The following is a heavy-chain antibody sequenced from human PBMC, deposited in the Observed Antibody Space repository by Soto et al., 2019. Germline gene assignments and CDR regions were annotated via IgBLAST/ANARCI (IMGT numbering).Heavy chain of an antibody. CDR3: ARGLFRLTGYFDY. Sequence: QVQLQQWGAGLLKPSETLSLTCAVYGGSVSGYYWSWIRQPPGKGLEWIGEISHSGSTNYNPSLRSRVTIPVDTSKNQFSLKLSSVNAADTAVYYCARGLFRLTGYFDYWGQGTLVTVSS. J-gene: IGHJ4*02. CDR1: GGSVSGYY. D-gene: IGHD7-27*01. V-gene: IGHV4-34*01. CDR2: ISHSGST.